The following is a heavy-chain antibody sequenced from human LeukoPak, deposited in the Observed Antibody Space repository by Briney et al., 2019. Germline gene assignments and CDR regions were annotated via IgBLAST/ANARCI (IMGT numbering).Heavy chain of an antibody. J-gene: IGHJ4*02. CDR2: ISGNGAGT. CDR1: GFTFSIYA. V-gene: IGHV3-23*01. D-gene: IGHD3-22*01. CDR3: AKDRPNYYDSSGHYYRRNGDY. Sequence: TGGSLRLSCAASGFTFSIYAMSWVRQAPGRGLEWVSSISGNGAGTFYADSVKGRFTIPRDNSKNTLFLQMNSLRAEDSAIYYCAKDRPNYYDSSGHYYRRNGDYWGQGTLVTVSS.